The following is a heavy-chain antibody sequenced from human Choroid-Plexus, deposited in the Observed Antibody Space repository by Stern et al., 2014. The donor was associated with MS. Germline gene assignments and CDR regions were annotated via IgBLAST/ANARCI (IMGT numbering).Heavy chain of an antibody. CDR3: AKDRQWSTYFFDY. CDR2: ISYDGSDK. D-gene: IGHD2-15*01. V-gene: IGHV3-30*18. CDR1: GFTFSNFG. J-gene: IGHJ4*02. Sequence: VQLVESGGGVAQPGRPLILSCAASGFTFSNFGRHWVRQAPGKGLEWVALISYDGSDKYYADSVKGRFTIFRDNSKNTLYMHMNSLRAEDTAVYYCAKDRQWSTYFFDYWGKGSLVTVSS.